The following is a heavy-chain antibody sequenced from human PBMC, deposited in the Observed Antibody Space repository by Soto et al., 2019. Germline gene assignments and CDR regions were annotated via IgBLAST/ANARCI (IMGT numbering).Heavy chain of an antibody. CDR3: AKKAVTDSGINYYGMDV. CDR1: GINFGSYV. V-gene: IGHV3-23*01. D-gene: IGHD3-10*01. J-gene: IGHJ6*02. CDR2: LSGSGKTT. Sequence: GGSLRLSCAGTGINFGSYVMNWVRQAPGKGLEWVSGLSGSGKTTYYTDSVTGRFTISRDNSRNILYLQMSSLRADDSAIYYCAKKAVTDSGINYYGMDVWGQGTTVTVSS.